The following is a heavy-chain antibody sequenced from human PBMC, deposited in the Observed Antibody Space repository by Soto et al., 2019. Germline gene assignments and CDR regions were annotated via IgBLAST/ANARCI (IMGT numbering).Heavy chain of an antibody. CDR2: IYPGDSDT. CDR3: ARRDLGDDPLYYYGMDV. Sequence: PVESLKISCNGSGHSFTSYWIGWVRQMPWKGLEWMGIIYPGDSDTRYSPSFQGQVTISADKSISTAYLQWSSLKASDTAMYYCARRDLGDDPLYYYGMDVWGQGTTVTVSS. J-gene: IGHJ6*02. CDR1: GHSFTSYW. V-gene: IGHV5-51*01. D-gene: IGHD1-1*01.